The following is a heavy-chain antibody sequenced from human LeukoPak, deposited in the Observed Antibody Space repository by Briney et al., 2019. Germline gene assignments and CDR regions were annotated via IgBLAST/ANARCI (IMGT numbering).Heavy chain of an antibody. Sequence: SETLSLTCTVSGGSISSGDYYWSWIRQPPGKGLEWIGYIYYSGSTYYNPSLKSRVTISVDTSKNQFSLKLSSVTAADTAVYYCARRRYSSSWYGSESWGQGTLVTVSS. D-gene: IGHD6-13*01. CDR3: ARRRYSSSWYGSES. CDR2: IYYSGST. V-gene: IGHV4-30-4*01. J-gene: IGHJ4*02. CDR1: GGSISSGDYY.